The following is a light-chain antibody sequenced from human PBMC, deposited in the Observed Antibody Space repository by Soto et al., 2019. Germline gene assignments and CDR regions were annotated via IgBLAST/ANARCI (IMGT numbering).Light chain of an antibody. CDR3: QQYSLYSPWT. V-gene: IGKV1-5*01. J-gene: IGKJ1*01. CDR2: DAS. Sequence: DIQMTQSPSTLSASVGDRVTITCRASQSISSWLAWYQQKPGKAPNLLIYDASSLESGVPSRFSGSGSGTEFTLTISSLQPDDFATYYCQQYSLYSPWTFGQGTKVDIK. CDR1: QSISSW.